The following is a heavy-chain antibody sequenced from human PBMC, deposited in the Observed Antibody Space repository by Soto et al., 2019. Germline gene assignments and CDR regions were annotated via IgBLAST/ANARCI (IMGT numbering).Heavy chain of an antibody. CDR3: ARGTGSLSSAMDV. V-gene: IGHV4-38-2*01. J-gene: IGHJ6*02. CDR2: FYHSGTT. CDR1: GYSINIAHY. D-gene: IGHD1-26*01. Sequence: SETLSLTCAVSGYSINIAHYWGWIRQPPGKGLEWLGTFYHSGTTYYNPSLRGRVTISVDTSKNQFSLELRSVSAADTAVYYCARGTGSLSSAMDVWGPGTTVTVS.